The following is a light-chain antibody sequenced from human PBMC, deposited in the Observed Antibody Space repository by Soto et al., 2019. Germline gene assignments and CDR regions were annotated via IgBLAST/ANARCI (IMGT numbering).Light chain of an antibody. CDR1: QSVSSY. V-gene: IGKV3-11*01. J-gene: IGKJ4*01. Sequence: EIVLTQSPATLSLSPGERATLSCRASQSVSSYLAWYQQKPGQAPRLLIYDASNRATGIPARFSGSGSGTDFTLTISSLEPEDLSVYYCHQRSNWLTFGGGTKVEIK. CDR3: HQRSNWLT. CDR2: DAS.